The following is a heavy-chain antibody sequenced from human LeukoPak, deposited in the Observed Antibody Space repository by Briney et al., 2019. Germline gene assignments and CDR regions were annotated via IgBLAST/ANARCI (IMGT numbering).Heavy chain of an antibody. V-gene: IGHV3-23*01. Sequence: PGGSLRLSCAASGFTFSRYAMSWVRQAPGKGLEWVSAISGSGGSTYYADSVKGRFTIPRDNSKNTLYLQMNSLRAEDTAVYYCAKCRDYYYYYYMDVWGKGTTVTVSS. CDR2: ISGSGGST. CDR3: AKCRDYYYYYYMDV. J-gene: IGHJ6*03. CDR1: GFTFSRYA.